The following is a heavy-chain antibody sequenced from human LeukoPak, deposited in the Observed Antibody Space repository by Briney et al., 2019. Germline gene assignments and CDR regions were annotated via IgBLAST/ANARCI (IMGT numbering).Heavy chain of an antibody. J-gene: IGHJ4*02. D-gene: IGHD3-22*01. CDR2: IYPGDSDT. CDR3: ARRGSSGYYYVYDY. CDR1: GYSFTDYW. V-gene: IGHV5-51*01. Sequence: GESLKIFCKASGYSFTDYWIGWVRQMPGKGLEWMGMIYPGDSDTRYSPSFQGQVTISADKSISTAYLQWSSLRASDTAIYHCARRGSSGYYYVYDYWGQGTLVTVSS.